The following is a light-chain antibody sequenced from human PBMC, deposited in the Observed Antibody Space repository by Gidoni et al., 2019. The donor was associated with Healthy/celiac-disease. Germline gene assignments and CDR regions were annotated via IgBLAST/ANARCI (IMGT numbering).Light chain of an antibody. CDR2: AAS. Sequence: DIQMTQSPSSLSASVGDRVTITCRASQSISSYLNWYQQKPGKAPKLLIYAASSLQSGVPSRFSGSGSGTEFTLTISSLQPEDFATYYCQQSYSTPRLTFGPGTKVDIK. CDR3: QQSYSTPRLT. J-gene: IGKJ3*01. CDR1: QSISSY. V-gene: IGKV1-39*01.